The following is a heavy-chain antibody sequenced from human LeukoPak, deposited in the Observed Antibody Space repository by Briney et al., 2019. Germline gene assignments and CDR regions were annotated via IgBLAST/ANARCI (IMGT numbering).Heavy chain of an antibody. CDR1: EFTFSLYA. CDR3: ARDTFQPGRIDC. J-gene: IGHJ4*02. V-gene: IGHV3-21*05. CDR2: INDVSGDI. Sequence: NPGGSLRLSCAASEFTFSLYAMNWVRQAPGKGLERVSYINDVSGDIHYADSARGRFTISRDNAKNTLYLQMNSLRAEDTAVYYCARDTFQPGRIDCWGQGTLVIVSS. D-gene: IGHD1-14*01.